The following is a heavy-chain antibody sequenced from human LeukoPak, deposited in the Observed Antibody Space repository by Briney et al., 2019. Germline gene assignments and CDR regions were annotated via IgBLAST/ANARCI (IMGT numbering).Heavy chain of an antibody. CDR1: GFTFSSYA. J-gene: IGHJ5*02. Sequence: GGSLRLSCAASGFTFSSYAMHWVRQAPGKGLEWVAVISYDGSNKYYADSVKGRFTISRDNSKNTLYLQMNNLRAEDTAVYYCARESCSGGSCCSPWFDPWGQGTLVTVSS. V-gene: IGHV3-30-3*01. CDR3: ARESCSGGSCCSPWFDP. D-gene: IGHD2-15*01. CDR2: ISYDGSNK.